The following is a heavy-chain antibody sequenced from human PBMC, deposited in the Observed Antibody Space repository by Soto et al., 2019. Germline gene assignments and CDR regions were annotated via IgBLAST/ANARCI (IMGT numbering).Heavy chain of an antibody. D-gene: IGHD3-9*01. V-gene: IGHV1-46*03. Sequence: ASVKVSCKASGYTFTSYYMHWVRQAPGQGLEWMGIINPSGGSTSYAQKFQGRVTMTRDTSTSTVYMELSSLRSEDTAVYYCARGYYDILTGESRQYYYHMDVWRKGTTVTVSS. CDR2: INPSGGST. J-gene: IGHJ6*03. CDR3: ARGYYDILTGESRQYYYHMDV. CDR1: GYTFTSYY.